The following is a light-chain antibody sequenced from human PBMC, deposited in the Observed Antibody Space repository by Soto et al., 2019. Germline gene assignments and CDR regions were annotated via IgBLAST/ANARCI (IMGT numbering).Light chain of an antibody. CDR2: GAS. Sequence: DIQMTQSPSSVSASVGDRVTITCRASQGLGVWLGWYQQKPGKAPQLLIFGASGRATGIPGRFSGSGSGTDFTLTISRLEPEDFAVYYCQQYGRSPLTFGGGTKVEI. J-gene: IGKJ4*01. V-gene: IGKV1-12*01. CDR1: QGLGVW. CDR3: QQYGRSPLT.